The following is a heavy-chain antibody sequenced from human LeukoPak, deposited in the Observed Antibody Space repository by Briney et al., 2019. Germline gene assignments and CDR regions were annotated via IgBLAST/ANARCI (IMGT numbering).Heavy chain of an antibody. CDR1: KFTFSSYA. D-gene: IGHD6-6*01. CDR2: ISHDGSNK. J-gene: IGHJ5*02. V-gene: IGHV3-30*04. Sequence: GGSLRLSCEASKFTFSSYAIHWVRQAPGKGLEWVSLISHDGSNKYYADSVKGRFTISRDNSKNTLYLQMNSLRAEDTAVYYCASRGTAARLVREFDPWGQGTLVTVSS. CDR3: ASRGTAARLVREFDP.